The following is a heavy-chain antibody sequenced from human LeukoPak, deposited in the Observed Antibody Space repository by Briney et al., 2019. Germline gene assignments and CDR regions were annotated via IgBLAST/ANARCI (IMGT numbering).Heavy chain of an antibody. CDR1: GGSISSSDTY. Sequence: PSETLSLTCTVSGGSISSSDTYWGWLRQPPGKGLEWIGSISYMGGPYHNPSLRSRVTMSVDTSKNQFSLNLSSVTAADTAVYYCARLSHCSSASCYTSYFDSWGQGTLVTVSS. D-gene: IGHD2-2*02. CDR3: ARLSHCSSASCYTSYFDS. J-gene: IGHJ4*02. CDR2: ISYMGGP. V-gene: IGHV4-39*07.